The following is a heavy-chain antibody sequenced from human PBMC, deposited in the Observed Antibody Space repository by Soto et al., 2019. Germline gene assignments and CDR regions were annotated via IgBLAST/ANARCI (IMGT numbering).Heavy chain of an antibody. V-gene: IGHV4-39*07. CDR2: IYYSGTT. D-gene: IGHD1-1*01. Sequence: ASETLSLTCTVSGGSISSSSYYWGWIRQPPGKGLEWIGTIYYSGTTYYNPSLKSRVTISVDTSKNQFSLKLSSVTAADTAVYYCARYNWGAMGAFDIWGQGTMVTVSS. CDR3: ARYNWGAMGAFDI. CDR1: GGSISSSSYY. J-gene: IGHJ3*02.